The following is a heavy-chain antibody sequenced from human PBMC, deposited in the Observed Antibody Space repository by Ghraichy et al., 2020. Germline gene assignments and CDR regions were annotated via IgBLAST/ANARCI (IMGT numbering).Heavy chain of an antibody. Sequence: ASVKVSCKASGYTFTGYYMHWVRQAPGQGLEWMGWINPNSGGTNYAQKFQGWVTMTRDTSISTAYMELSRLRSDDMAVYYCARDYGDYGFDYWGQGTLVTVSS. CDR1: GYTFTGYY. D-gene: IGHD4-17*01. J-gene: IGHJ4*02. CDR2: INPNSGGT. CDR3: ARDYGDYGFDY. V-gene: IGHV1-2*04.